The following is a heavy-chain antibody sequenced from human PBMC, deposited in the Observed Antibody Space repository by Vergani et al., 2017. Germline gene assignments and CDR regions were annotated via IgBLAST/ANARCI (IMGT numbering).Heavy chain of an antibody. D-gene: IGHD3-3*01. CDR1: GFTFSTDY. J-gene: IGHJ3*02. Sequence: EVQLVESGGGLVQPGGSLTLSCAASGFTFSTDYFSWVRQAPGKGLEWVSILYRGAFTSYTDSEKGRFTVSRDSSKNSLFLQMNSLRPEDTARYYCERDGHYSVLSGYYIGGGFDIWGQGRMVIVAS. V-gene: IGHV3-66*02. CDR2: LYRGAFT. CDR3: ERDGHYSVLSGYYIGGGFDI.